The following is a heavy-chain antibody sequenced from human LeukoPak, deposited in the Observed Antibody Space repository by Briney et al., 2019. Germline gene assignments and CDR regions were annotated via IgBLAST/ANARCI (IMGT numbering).Heavy chain of an antibody. CDR1: GFTFDDYA. V-gene: IGHV3-9*01. Sequence: PGGSLRLSCAASGFTFDDYAMHWVRQAPGKGLEWVSGISWNSGSIGYADSVKGRFTISRDNAKNSLYLQMNSLRAEDTALYYCAKANPLIRYIRSSWYGGYYLWFDPWGQGTLVTVSS. CDR2: ISWNSGSI. J-gene: IGHJ5*02. D-gene: IGHD6-13*01. CDR3: AKANPLIRYIRSSWYGGYYLWFDP.